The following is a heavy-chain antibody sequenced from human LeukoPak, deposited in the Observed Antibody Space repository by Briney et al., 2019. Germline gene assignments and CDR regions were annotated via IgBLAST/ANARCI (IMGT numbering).Heavy chain of an antibody. CDR2: IYYSGST. V-gene: IGHV4-61*05. D-gene: IGHD2-15*01. CDR3: ARVVPRLQYYYYMDV. CDR1: GGSISSSSYY. J-gene: IGHJ6*03. Sequence: SETLSLTCTVSGGSISSSSYYWGWIRQPPGKGLEWIGYIYYSGSTNYNPSLKSRVTISVDTSKNQFSLKLSSVTAADTGVYYCARVVPRLQYYYYMDVWGKGTTVTVSS.